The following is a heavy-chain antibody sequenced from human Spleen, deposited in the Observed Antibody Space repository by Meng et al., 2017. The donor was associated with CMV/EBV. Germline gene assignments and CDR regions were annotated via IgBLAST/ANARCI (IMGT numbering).Heavy chain of an antibody. D-gene: IGHD2-2*01. CDR1: GYTFTSYY. V-gene: IGHV1-46*01. Sequence: ASVKVSCKASGYTFTSYYMHWVRQAPGQGLEWMGIINPSGGSTSYTQKFQGRVTMTRNTSTSTVYMELSSLRSEDTAVYYCVAIEVPAAIYGMDVWGQGTTVTVSS. J-gene: IGHJ6*02. CDR2: INPSGGST. CDR3: VAIEVPAAIYGMDV.